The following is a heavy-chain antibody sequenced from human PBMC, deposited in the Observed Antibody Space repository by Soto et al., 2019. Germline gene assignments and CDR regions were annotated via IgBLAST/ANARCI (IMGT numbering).Heavy chain of an antibody. CDR1: GFTFSTYA. D-gene: IGHD7-27*01. CDR3: AKNWGSLEY. CDR2: ISGNGGSA. J-gene: IGHJ1*01. V-gene: IGHV3-23*01. Sequence: GESLKISCAASGFTFSTYAITWVRQAPGKGLEWVAAISGNGGSAFYADSVKGRFTLSRDSSKNTVFLRMNSLSAEDTAVYYCAKNWGSLEYWGQGTLVTVSS.